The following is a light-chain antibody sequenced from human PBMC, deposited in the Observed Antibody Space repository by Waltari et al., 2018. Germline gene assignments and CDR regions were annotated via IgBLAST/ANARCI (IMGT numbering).Light chain of an antibody. CDR2: NNN. V-gene: IGLV1-44*01. CDR1: SSNIGSNT. J-gene: IGLJ3*02. CDR3: VAWDDSLNGWV. Sequence: QSVLTQPPSASGTPGQRVTISCSGSSSNIGSNTVNWYQHLPGTAPKLLIFNNNQRPSGVPDRFSGSKSGTSASLAISGLQSEDEADYYCVAWDDSLNGWVFGGGTKLTVL.